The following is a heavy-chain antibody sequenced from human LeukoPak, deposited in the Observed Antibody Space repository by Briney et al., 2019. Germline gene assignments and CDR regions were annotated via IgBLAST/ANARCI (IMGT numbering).Heavy chain of an antibody. Sequence: SQTLSLTCTVSGGSISSGGYYWSWIRQHPGKGLEWIGYIYYSGSTYYNPSLKSRVTISVDTSKNQFSLKLSSVTAADTAVYYCARGHMIVVVNWLDPWGQGTLVTVSS. D-gene: IGHD3-22*01. CDR1: GGSISSGGYY. CDR2: IYYSGST. V-gene: IGHV4-31*03. CDR3: ARGHMIVVVNWLDP. J-gene: IGHJ5*02.